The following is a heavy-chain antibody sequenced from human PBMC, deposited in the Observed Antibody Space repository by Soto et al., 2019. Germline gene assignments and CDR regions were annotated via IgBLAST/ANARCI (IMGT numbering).Heavy chain of an antibody. D-gene: IGHD3-10*01. J-gene: IGHJ4*02. CDR3: AHTDPVRGVICFDY. V-gene: IGHV2-5*02. Sequence: QITLKESGPTLVKPTQTLTLTCTFSGFSLSTSGVGVGWIRQPPGKALEWLALIYWDDDKRYSPSLKSRLTITKDTSKNQVVLTMTNVDPVDTATYYCAHTDPVRGVICFDYWGQGTLVTVSS. CDR1: GFSLSTSGVG. CDR2: IYWDDDK.